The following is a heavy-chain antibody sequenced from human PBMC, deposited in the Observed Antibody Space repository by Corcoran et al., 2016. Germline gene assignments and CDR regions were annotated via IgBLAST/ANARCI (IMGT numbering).Heavy chain of an antibody. CDR3: ARAFNILTGYYVYYFDY. Sequence: QVQLQQWGAGLLKPSETLSLTCAVYGGSFSGYYWSWIRQPPGKGLEWIGEIYHSGRTNYNPSLKSRVTISVDTSKNQFSLKLSSVTAADTAVDYCARAFNILTGYYVYYFDYWGQGTLVTVSS. J-gene: IGHJ4*02. CDR1: GGSFSGYY. D-gene: IGHD3-9*01. CDR2: IYHSGRT. V-gene: IGHV4-34*01.